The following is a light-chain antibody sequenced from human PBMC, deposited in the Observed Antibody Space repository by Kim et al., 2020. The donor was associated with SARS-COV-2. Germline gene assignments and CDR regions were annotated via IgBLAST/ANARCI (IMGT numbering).Light chain of an antibody. CDR2: DVN. V-gene: IGLV2-14*04. J-gene: IGLJ2*01. CDR1: SSDIGAYKS. CDR3: CSYTTSNTVI. Sequence: GQSITISCTGTSSDIGAYKSVSWYQKNPGKAPKIMIYDVNRRPSGVSHRFSGSKSGNTASLTISGLQTENEADYYCCSYTTSNTVIFGGGTQLTVL.